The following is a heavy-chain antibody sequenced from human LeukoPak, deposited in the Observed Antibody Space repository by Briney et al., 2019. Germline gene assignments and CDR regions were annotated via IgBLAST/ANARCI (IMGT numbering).Heavy chain of an antibody. CDR2: ISYDGTNK. CDR1: GFTFSSYG. Sequence: GGSLRLSCAASGFTFSSYGMHWVRQAPGKGLEWVAVISYDGTNKYYADSVKGRFTISRDNSKNTLYLQMNSLRAEDTAVYYCARDGVVVVDYYYGMDVWGQGTTVTVSS. J-gene: IGHJ6*02. CDR3: ARDGVVVVDYYYGMDV. D-gene: IGHD2-15*01. V-gene: IGHV3-30*03.